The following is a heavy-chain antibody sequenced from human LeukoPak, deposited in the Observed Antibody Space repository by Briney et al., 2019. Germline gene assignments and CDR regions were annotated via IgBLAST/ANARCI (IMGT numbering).Heavy chain of an antibody. CDR3: AKPTGTYDSSGYYSSFGY. CDR1: GFTFSSYA. D-gene: IGHD3-22*01. Sequence: GGSLRLSCAASGFTFSSYAMSWVRQAPGKGLEWVSAISGSGGSTYYADSVKGRFTISRDNSKNTLYLQMNSLRAEDTAVYYCAKPTGTYDSSGYYSSFGYWGQGTLVTVSS. CDR2: ISGSGGST. J-gene: IGHJ4*02. V-gene: IGHV3-23*01.